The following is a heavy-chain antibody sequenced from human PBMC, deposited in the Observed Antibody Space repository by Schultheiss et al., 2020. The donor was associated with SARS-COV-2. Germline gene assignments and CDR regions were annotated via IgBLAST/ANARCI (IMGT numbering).Heavy chain of an antibody. CDR1: GDSFTSSTYY. CDR2: VFFTGST. V-gene: IGHV4-39*07. Sequence: SETLSLTCTVSGDSFTSSTYYWGWIRQPPGKGLEWIGSVFFTGSTDYSQSLQSRVTIYVDTSKNQFSLKLSSVTAAHTAIYYCARYYDSSRYPPVPRDKGFDSWGQGSLVTVSS. D-gene: IGHD3-22*01. J-gene: IGHJ4*02. CDR3: ARYYDSSRYPPVPRDKGFDS.